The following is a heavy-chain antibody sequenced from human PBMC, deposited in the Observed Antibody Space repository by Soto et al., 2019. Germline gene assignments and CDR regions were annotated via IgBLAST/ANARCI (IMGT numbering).Heavy chain of an antibody. D-gene: IGHD2-15*01. CDR2: ISRSGSTI. CDR1: GLTFSSYE. Sequence: VQLVESGGGVVQPGGSLRLSCAASGLTFSSYEMNWVRQAPGKGLEWVSYISRSGSTIYYADSVKGRVTISRDNAKNSLYLQMNSLRAEDTAVYYCARDGRIRRPDWYFDLWGRGTLVTVSS. V-gene: IGHV3-48*03. J-gene: IGHJ2*01. CDR3: ARDGRIRRPDWYFDL.